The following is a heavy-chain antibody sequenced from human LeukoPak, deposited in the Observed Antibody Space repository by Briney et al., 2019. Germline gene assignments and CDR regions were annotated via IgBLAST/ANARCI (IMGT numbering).Heavy chain of an antibody. CDR1: GFTLSSYG. V-gene: IGHV3-30*18. D-gene: IGHD4-17*01. CDR2: ISSDGSNK. Sequence: PGGSLRLSCAASGFTLSSYGMHWVRQAPGKGLEWVSVISSDGSNKYYADSVKGRFTISRDYSENTLYLQMNSLRAEDTAVYYCAKDRYGDYLRVFDHWGQGTLVTVSS. J-gene: IGHJ4*02. CDR3: AKDRYGDYLRVFDH.